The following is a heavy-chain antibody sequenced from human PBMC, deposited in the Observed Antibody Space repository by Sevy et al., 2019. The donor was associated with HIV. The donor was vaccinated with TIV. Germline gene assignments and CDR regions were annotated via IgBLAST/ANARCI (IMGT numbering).Heavy chain of an antibody. Sequence: ASVKVSCKASGYTFTSYYMHWVRQAPGQGLEWMGIINPSGGSTSYTQKFQGRVTMTRDTSTSTVYMELSSLRSEDTAVYYCAREGGGYSSSWPNYGMDVWGQGTTVTVSS. CDR3: AREGGGYSSSWPNYGMDV. D-gene: IGHD6-13*01. CDR2: INPSGGST. J-gene: IGHJ6*02. CDR1: GYTFTSYY. V-gene: IGHV1-46*01.